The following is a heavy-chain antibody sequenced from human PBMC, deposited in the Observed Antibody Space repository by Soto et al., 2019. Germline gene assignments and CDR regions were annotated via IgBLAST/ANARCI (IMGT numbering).Heavy chain of an antibody. CDR2: ISGGANIT. J-gene: IGHJ4*02. CDR3: AKSTVVPAPIDY. Sequence: EVQLLESGGGLVQLGGSLRLSCAASASGFTFSSYAMIWVRQAPGKGLEWLSTISGGANITYYADSVKGRFTISRDISKNTLFLQMLGLRAEDTAVYFCAKSTVVPAPIDYWGQGTLVTVSS. V-gene: IGHV3-23*01. CDR1: GFTFSSYA. D-gene: IGHD2-2*01.